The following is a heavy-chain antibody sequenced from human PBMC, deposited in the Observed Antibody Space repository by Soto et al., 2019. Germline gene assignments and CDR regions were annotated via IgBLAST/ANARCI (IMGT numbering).Heavy chain of an antibody. CDR2: INPSGGST. CDR1: GYTFTSYY. CDR3: ARTEYCSSTSCYARNWFDP. J-gene: IGHJ5*02. D-gene: IGHD2-2*01. Sequence: ASVKVSCKASGYTFTSYYMHWVRQAPGQGLEWMGIINPSGGSTSYAQKFQGRVNMTRDTSTSTVYMELSSLRSEDTAVYYCARTEYCSSTSCYARNWFDPWGQGTLVTVSS. V-gene: IGHV1-46*01.